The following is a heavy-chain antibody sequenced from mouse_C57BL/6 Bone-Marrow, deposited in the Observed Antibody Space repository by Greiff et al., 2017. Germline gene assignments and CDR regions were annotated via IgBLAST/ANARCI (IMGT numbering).Heavy chain of an antibody. J-gene: IGHJ2*01. CDR3: ARTTTVVATYYFDY. V-gene: IGHV1-52*01. CDR2: IDPSDSET. Sequence: QVQLQQPGAELVRPGSSVKLSCKASGYTFTSYWMHWVKQRPIQGLEWIGNIDPSDSETHYNQKFKDKATLTVDKSSSTAYMQLSSLTSEDSAVYYCARTTTVVATYYFDYWGQGTTLTVSS. CDR1: GYTFTSYW. D-gene: IGHD1-1*01.